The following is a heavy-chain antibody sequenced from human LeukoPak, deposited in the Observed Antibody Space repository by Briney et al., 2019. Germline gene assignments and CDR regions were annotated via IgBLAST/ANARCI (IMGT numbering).Heavy chain of an antibody. J-gene: IGHJ5*02. CDR3: ARDSTERVRYFDGPGGS. D-gene: IGHD3-9*01. CDR1: GYTFTDYY. V-gene: IGHV1-2*02. CDR2: INPYSGGT. Sequence: GASVKVSCKASGYTFTDYYVHWVRQAPGQGLEWMGWINPYSGGTSYAQKFQGRVTMTRDTSISTAYMDLSRLRSDDTDVYYCARDSTERVRYFDGPGGSWGQGTLVTVSS.